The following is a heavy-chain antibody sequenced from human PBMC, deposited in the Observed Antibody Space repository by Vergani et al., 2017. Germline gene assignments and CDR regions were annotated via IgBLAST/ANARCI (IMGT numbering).Heavy chain of an antibody. Sequence: QVQLVQSGAEVKKPGASVKVSCKASGYTFTSYGISWVRQAPGQRLEWMGWISAYNGNTNYAQKLQGRVTMTTDTSTSTAYMELRSLRSDDTAVYYCARDRDYDILTGYKYYGMDVWGQGTTVTVSS. D-gene: IGHD3-9*01. CDR1: GYTFTSYG. CDR2: ISAYNGNT. J-gene: IGHJ6*02. CDR3: ARDRDYDILTGYKYYGMDV. V-gene: IGHV1-18*01.